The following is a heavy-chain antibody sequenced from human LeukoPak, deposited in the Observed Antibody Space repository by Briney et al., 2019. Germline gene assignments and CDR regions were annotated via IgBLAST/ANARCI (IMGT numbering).Heavy chain of an antibody. CDR1: GFTFSSYG. D-gene: IGHD1-26*01. Sequence: GGSLRLSYAASGFTFSSYGMHWVRQAPGKGLEWVAFIRYDGSNKYYADSVKGRFTISRDNSKNTLYLQMNSLRAEDTAVYYCAKGRSGSYLSYYFDYWGQGTLVTVSS. J-gene: IGHJ4*02. CDR3: AKGRSGSYLSYYFDY. CDR2: IRYDGSNK. V-gene: IGHV3-30*02.